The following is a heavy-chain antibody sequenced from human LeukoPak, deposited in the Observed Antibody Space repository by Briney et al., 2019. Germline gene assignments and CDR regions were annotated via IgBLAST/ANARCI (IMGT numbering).Heavy chain of an antibody. Sequence: SETLSLTCTVSGGSVSSGSYYWSWIRQPPGKGLEWIGYIYYSGSTNYNPSLRSRVTISADTSKNQFSLKLSSVTAADTAVYYCARAPSTYFYGLGTYSNSFDYWVQGTLATVSS. D-gene: IGHD3-10*01. CDR3: ARAPSTYFYGLGTYSNSFDY. CDR1: GGSVSSGSYY. V-gene: IGHV4-61*01. CDR2: IYYSGST. J-gene: IGHJ4*02.